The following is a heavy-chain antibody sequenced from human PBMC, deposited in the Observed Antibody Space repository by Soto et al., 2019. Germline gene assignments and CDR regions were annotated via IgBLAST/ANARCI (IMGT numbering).Heavy chain of an antibody. J-gene: IGHJ4*02. CDR1: GFTFSSYW. Sequence: GGSLRLSCAASGFTFSSYWVSWVRQTPGKGLEWVANMKEDGSEKNYVDSVKGRFTISRDNAKNSLYLYMNSLRADDTAVYYCARSGYDPFDYWGQGTLVTVSS. CDR2: MKEDGSEK. V-gene: IGHV3-7*03. CDR3: ARSGYDPFDY. D-gene: IGHD5-12*01.